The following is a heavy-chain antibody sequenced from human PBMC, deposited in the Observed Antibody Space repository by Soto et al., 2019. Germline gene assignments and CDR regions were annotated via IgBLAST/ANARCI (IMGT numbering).Heavy chain of an antibody. D-gene: IGHD1-26*01. J-gene: IGHJ5*02. CDR2: VYYTGTT. CDR1: GGAISDARFY. V-gene: IGHV4-39*01. Sequence: QLQLQESGPGLVKPSETLSLTCSLSGGAISDARFYWGWIRPSPGRGLEWIGSVYYTGTTFFNPSLQSRVTISVDTSENQFYLKLYSVTAADTALYFCARQKWEQPKWFDPWGQGTLVIVSP. CDR3: ARQKWEQPKWFDP.